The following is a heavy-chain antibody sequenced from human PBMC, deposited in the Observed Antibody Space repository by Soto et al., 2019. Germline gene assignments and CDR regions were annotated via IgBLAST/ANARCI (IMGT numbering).Heavy chain of an antibody. CDR1: GYTFTNYG. Sequence: ASVKVSCKASGYTFTNYGIIWQRQAPGQGLEWMGWINPYNGNTNYAQRVQGRVTMTTDTSTSTAYMELRSLRSDDTAVYYCARVPTDSSGYYKYYVDYWGQGTLVTVSS. V-gene: IGHV1-18*04. CDR3: ARVPTDSSGYYKYYVDY. D-gene: IGHD3-22*01. J-gene: IGHJ4*02. CDR2: INPYNGNT.